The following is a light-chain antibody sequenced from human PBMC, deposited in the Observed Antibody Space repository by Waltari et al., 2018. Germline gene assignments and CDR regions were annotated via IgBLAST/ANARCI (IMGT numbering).Light chain of an antibody. CDR2: GAS. V-gene: IGKV3-15*01. Sequence: EIVMTQSPATLSLSPRERATLSCRASQSVSSSLAWYQQKPGQAPRLLIYGASNRATGIPDRFSGSGSGTDFTLTISSLEPEDVAVYYCLQRNNWPWTFGQGTKVEIK. J-gene: IGKJ1*01. CDR3: LQRNNWPWT. CDR1: QSVSSS.